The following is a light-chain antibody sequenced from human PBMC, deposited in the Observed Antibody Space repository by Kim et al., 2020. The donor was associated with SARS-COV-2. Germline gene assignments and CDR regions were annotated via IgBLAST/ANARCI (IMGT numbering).Light chain of an antibody. CDR2: GND. Sequence: QTVTISCTGSDSNIGAGYYVHWYQQFPGTPPKVVIHGNDNRPSGVPNRFSGSKSGTSASLVISGLQAEDEADYYCQSYDQSLSGSVFGGGTQLTVL. CDR3: QSYDQSLSGSV. V-gene: IGLV1-40*01. CDR1: DSNIGAGYY. J-gene: IGLJ3*02.